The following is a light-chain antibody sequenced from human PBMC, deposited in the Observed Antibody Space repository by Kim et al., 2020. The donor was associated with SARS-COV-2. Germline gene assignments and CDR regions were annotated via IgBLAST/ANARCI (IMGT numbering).Light chain of an antibody. CDR2: QHT. J-gene: IGLJ2*01. V-gene: IGLV3-1*01. Sequence: SYELTQPPSVSVSPGQTASITCSGDKLGDKYAFWYQKKPGQSPVLLIYQHTKRPSGIPGRFSGSSSGNTATLTISGTQAIDEADYYCQAWDSSTAIFGGGTQLTVL. CDR3: QAWDSSTAI. CDR1: KLGDKY.